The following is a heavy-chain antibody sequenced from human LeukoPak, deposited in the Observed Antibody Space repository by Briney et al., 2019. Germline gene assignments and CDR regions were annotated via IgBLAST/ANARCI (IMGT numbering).Heavy chain of an antibody. J-gene: IGHJ4*02. CDR1: GGTFNSYA. V-gene: IGHV1-2*06. CDR3: ARDYYGSGSFESDY. CDR2: INPNSGGT. D-gene: IGHD3-10*01. Sequence: ASVKVSCKASGGTFNSYAINWVRQAPGQGLEWMGRINPNSGGTNYAQKFQGRVTMTRDTSISTAYMELSRLRSDDTAVYYCARDYYGSGSFESDYWGQGTLVTVSS.